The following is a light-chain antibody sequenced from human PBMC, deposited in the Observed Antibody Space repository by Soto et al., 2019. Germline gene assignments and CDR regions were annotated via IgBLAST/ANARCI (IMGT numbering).Light chain of an antibody. CDR2: DAT. V-gene: IGKV1-5*01. CDR3: QQYNSYPT. CDR1: QSISSW. J-gene: IGKJ1*01. Sequence: DIPMTQSPSTLSASVGDRVTITCRASQSISSWLAWYQQKPGKAPKLLIYDATSLESGVPSRCSGSGSGTEFPLTISSLQPDDVATYYCQQYNSYPTFGQGTKVEIK.